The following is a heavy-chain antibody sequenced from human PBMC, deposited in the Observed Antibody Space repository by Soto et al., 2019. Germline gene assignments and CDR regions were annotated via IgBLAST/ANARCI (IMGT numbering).Heavy chain of an antibody. CDR1: GFTFSSYS. D-gene: IGHD4-17*01. J-gene: IGHJ6*02. CDR3: ASLYGDYVTHYYYGMDV. Sequence: PGGSLRLSCAASGFTFSSYSMNWVRQAPGKGLEWVSSISSSSSYIYYADSVKGRFTISRDNAKNSLYLQMNSLRAEDTAVYYCASLYGDYVTHYYYGMDVWGQGTTVTVSS. CDR2: ISSSSSYI. V-gene: IGHV3-21*01.